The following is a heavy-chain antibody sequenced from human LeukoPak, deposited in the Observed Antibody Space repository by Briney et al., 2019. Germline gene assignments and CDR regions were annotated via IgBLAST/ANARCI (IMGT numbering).Heavy chain of an antibody. D-gene: IGHD3-16*01. CDR3: ARGRGMLPEGYYFDY. Sequence: SETLSLTCPVSGGSISRYYWSWIRQHPGKGLEWIGYIYYSGSTNYNPSLKSRVTISVDTSKIQFSLKLSSVTAADTAVYYCARGRGMLPEGYYFDYWGQGTLVTVSS. CDR1: GGSISRYY. CDR2: IYYSGST. V-gene: IGHV4-59*01. J-gene: IGHJ4*02.